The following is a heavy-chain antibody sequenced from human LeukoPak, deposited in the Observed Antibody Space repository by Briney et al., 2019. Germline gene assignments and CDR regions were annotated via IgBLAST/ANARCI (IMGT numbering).Heavy chain of an antibody. Sequence: GGSLRLSCAASGFTFDDYAMHWVRHAPGKGLEWVSGISWNSGSIVYADSVKGRFTISRDNAKNSLYLQMNSLRAEDTALYYCAKDTDYGDYSLNFGGQGTLVTVSS. CDR3: AKDTDYGDYSLNF. J-gene: IGHJ4*02. V-gene: IGHV3-9*01. CDR2: ISWNSGSI. D-gene: IGHD4-17*01. CDR1: GFTFDDYA.